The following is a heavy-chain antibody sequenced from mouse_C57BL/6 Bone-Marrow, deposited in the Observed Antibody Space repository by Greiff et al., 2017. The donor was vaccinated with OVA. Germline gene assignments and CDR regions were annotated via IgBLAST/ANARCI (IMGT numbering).Heavy chain of an antibody. V-gene: IGHV1-63*01. D-gene: IGHD2-4*01. J-gene: IGHJ1*03. CDR3: AGALYDYDGDWYFDV. CDR1: GYTFTNYW. Sequence: QVQLKESGAELVRPGTSVKMSCKASGYTFTNYWIGWAKQRPGHGLEWIGDIYPGGGYTNYTEKFKGKATLTADKSSSTAYRQFSSLTSEDAAIYYCAGALYDYDGDWYFDVWGTGTTVTVSS. CDR2: IYPGGGYT.